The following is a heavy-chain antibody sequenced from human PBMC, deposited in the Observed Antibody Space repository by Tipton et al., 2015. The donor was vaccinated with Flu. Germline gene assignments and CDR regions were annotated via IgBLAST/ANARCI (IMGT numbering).Heavy chain of an antibody. J-gene: IGHJ6*02. CDR2: IWYDGSNK. CDR3: ARDPGSAAHYYYGMAV. V-gene: IGHV3-33*01. D-gene: IGHD3-10*01. CDR1: GFTFSSYG. Sequence: SLRLSCAASGFTFSSYGMHWVRQAPGKGLEWVAVIWYDGSNKYYADSVKGRFTISRDNSKNTLYLQMNSLRAEDTAVYYCARDPGSAAHYYYGMAVWGQGPAVPVPS.